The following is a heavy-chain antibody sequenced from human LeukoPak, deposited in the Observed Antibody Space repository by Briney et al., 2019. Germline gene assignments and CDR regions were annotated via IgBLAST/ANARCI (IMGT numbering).Heavy chain of an antibody. CDR1: GGSISSGSYY. CDR3: ARVWAYYYEAQN. V-gene: IGHV4-61*02. J-gene: IGHJ4*02. CDR2: IYTSGST. Sequence: PSQTLSLTCTVSGGSISSGSYYWSWIRQPAGKGLEWIGRIYTSGSTNYNPSLKSRVTISVDTSKNQFSLTLSSVTAADTAVYYCARVWAYYYEAQNWGQGTLVTVSS. D-gene: IGHD3-22*01.